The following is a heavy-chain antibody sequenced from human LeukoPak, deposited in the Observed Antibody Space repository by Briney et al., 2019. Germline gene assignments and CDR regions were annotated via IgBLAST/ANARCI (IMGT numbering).Heavy chain of an antibody. CDR2: THTSGSP. CDR3: ARATQRYCSGTTCFPYWFDT. CDR1: GGSMTHYF. D-gene: IGHD2-2*01. J-gene: IGHJ5*02. Sequence: SETLSLTCTVSGGSMTHYFWNWIRQPPGKELEWIGYTHTSGSPDYSRSLKSRVTISLDTSKNQFSLMLSSVTAADTAVYFCARATQRYCSGTTCFPYWFDTWGQGTLATVSS. V-gene: IGHV4-4*09.